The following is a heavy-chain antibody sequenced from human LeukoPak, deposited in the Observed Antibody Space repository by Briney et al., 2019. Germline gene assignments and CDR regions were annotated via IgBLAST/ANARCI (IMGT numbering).Heavy chain of an antibody. Sequence: ASVKVSCKAPGYIFTSYYMHWVRQAPGQGLEWMGWINPNTGSTNFAQKFQGRIAMMRATSITTFYMELNSLRSDDTAVYYCARSVSISPMFDYWGQGTLIPVSS. CDR2: INPNTGST. J-gene: IGHJ4*02. CDR1: GYIFTSYY. V-gene: IGHV1-2*02. CDR3: ARSVSISPMFDY. D-gene: IGHD2-21*01.